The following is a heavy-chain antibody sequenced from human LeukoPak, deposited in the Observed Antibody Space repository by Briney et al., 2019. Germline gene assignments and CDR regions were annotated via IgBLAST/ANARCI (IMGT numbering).Heavy chain of an antibody. Sequence: GGSLRLSCAASGFTFISYGMHWVRQAPGKGREWVVVISYDGSNKYYADSVKGRFTISRDNSKNTLYLQMNSLRAEDTAVYYCAKDADYGSGAHIDYWGQGTLVTVSS. CDR1: GFTFISYG. J-gene: IGHJ4*02. CDR3: AKDADYGSGAHIDY. CDR2: ISYDGSNK. D-gene: IGHD3-10*01. V-gene: IGHV3-30*18.